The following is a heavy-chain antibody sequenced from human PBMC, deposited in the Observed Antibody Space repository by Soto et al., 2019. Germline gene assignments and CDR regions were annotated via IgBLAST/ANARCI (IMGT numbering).Heavy chain of an antibody. V-gene: IGHV3-33*01. D-gene: IGHD3-10*01. CDR1: GFTFSSHG. J-gene: IGHJ2*01. CDR3: ARDAGSGIWYFDL. CDR2: IWNDGSNK. Sequence: QVQLVESGGGVVQPGRSLRLSCAASGFTFSSHGIHWVRQAPGKGLEWVAVIWNDGSNKYYVDSVKGRFSISRDNSKNTLYLQMHSLRVEDTAVYYCARDAGSGIWYFDLWGRGTLVTVSS.